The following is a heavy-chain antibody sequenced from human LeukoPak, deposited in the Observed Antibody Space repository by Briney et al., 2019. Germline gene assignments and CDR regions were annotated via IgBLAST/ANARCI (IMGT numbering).Heavy chain of an antibody. J-gene: IGHJ3*02. CDR2: ISSSGSTI. V-gene: IGHV3-11*04. CDR3: ARETDILTGYYLDAFDI. CDR1: GFTFSDYY. D-gene: IGHD3-9*01. Sequence: GGSLRLSCAASGFTFSDYYMSWIRQAPGKGLEWVSYISSSGSTIYYANSVKGRFTISRDNAKNSLYLQMNSLRAEDTAVYYCARETDILTGYYLDAFDIWGQGTMVTVSS.